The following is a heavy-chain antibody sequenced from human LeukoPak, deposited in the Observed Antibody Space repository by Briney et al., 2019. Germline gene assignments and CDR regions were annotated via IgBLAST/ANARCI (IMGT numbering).Heavy chain of an antibody. V-gene: IGHV1-69*13. D-gene: IGHD2-21*01. CDR3: AITYCGDRRCYGNNYYYYAMDV. CDR1: GGTLTTYA. Sequence: SVTVSSTASGGTLTTYAISWVRQTPGQGLEWMGGIIPMIGTAHYAQKFQGRVTITADEATSTAYMELSSLRSEDTAVCYCAITYCGDRRCYGNNYYYYAMDVWGQGTTVTVSS. J-gene: IGHJ6*02. CDR2: IIPMIGTA.